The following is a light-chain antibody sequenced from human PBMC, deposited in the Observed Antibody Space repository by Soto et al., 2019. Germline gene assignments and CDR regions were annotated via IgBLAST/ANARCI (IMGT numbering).Light chain of an antibody. J-gene: IGKJ2*01. V-gene: IGKV3D-20*01. CDR3: QQYGSSPWGT. Sequence: EIVLTQSPATLSLSPGERASLSCEASQSMSGSYLAWYQQKPGLAPRLLIYDASSMATGIPDRFSGSGSGTDFTLTISRLEPEDFAVYYCQQYGSSPWGTFGQGTKLEMK. CDR1: QSMSGSY. CDR2: DAS.